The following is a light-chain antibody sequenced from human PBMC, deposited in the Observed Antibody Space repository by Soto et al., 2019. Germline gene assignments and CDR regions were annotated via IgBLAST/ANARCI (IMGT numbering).Light chain of an antibody. CDR1: QSISTF. Sequence: DIQMTQSPSSLSASVGDRVTITCRASQSISTFLNWYQQKPGKAPNLLIYAASSLQSGVPPRFSGSGSGTDFTLTISSLQPEDFATYYCQQSSSAPLTFGGGTEVEIK. CDR3: QQSSSAPLT. V-gene: IGKV1-39*01. CDR2: AAS. J-gene: IGKJ4*01.